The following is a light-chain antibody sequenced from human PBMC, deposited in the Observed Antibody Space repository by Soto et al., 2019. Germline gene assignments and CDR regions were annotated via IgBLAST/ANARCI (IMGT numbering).Light chain of an antibody. CDR3: SSFTSTTAWV. CDR2: DVS. J-gene: IGLJ3*02. V-gene: IGLV2-14*01. Sequence: QSALTQPASVSGSPGQSITISCTGTSSDVGSYNYVSWYQQHPGKAPKVMIYDVSNRPSGVSNRFSGSKSGNTASLTISGVQAEDESDYYCSSFTSTTAWVFGGGTKLTVL. CDR1: SSDVGSYNY.